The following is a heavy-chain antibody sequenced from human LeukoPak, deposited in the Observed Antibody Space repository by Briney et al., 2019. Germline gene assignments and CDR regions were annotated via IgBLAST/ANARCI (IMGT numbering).Heavy chain of an antibody. D-gene: IGHD4-17*01. Sequence: GGSLRLSCAASGFTFSNYAMSWVRQAPGKGLEWVSAISRTGNSTYYADSVKGRFTISRDNSKNTLYLQMNNLRAEDTAIYYCAKDTVTSLNWFDPWGQGTLVIVSS. J-gene: IGHJ5*02. CDR3: AKDTVTSLNWFDP. CDR1: GFTFSNYA. CDR2: ISRTGNST. V-gene: IGHV3-23*01.